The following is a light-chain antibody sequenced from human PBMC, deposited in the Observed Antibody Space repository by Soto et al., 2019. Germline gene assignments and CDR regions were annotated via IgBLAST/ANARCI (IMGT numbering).Light chain of an antibody. CDR1: QSISNS. CDR3: QQFKSYPIT. Sequence: GDRVTITCRASQSISNSLAWYQQKPGKAPKLLIYDASSLESGVPSRFSGSGSGTEFTLTISSLQPDDFATYYCQQFKSYPITFGQGTRLEIK. V-gene: IGKV1-5*01. J-gene: IGKJ5*01. CDR2: DAS.